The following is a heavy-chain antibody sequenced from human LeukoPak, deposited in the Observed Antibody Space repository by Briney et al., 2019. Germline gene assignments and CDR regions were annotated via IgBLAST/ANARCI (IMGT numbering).Heavy chain of an antibody. CDR2: IIPIFGTA. J-gene: IGHJ4*02. CDR3: ARAASIAVAGTLVY. Sequence: ASVKVSCKASGGTFSSYAISWVRQAPGQGLEWMGGIIPIFGTANYAQKFQGRVTITADESTSTAYMELSSLRSEDTAVYYCARAASIAVAGTLVYWGQGTLVTVSS. CDR1: GGTFSSYA. D-gene: IGHD6-19*01. V-gene: IGHV1-69*13.